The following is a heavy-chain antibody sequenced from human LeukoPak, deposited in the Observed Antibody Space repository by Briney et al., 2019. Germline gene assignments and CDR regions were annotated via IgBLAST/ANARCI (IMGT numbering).Heavy chain of an antibody. CDR3: ARVPYSSSPFDY. J-gene: IGHJ4*02. V-gene: IGHV4-39*07. D-gene: IGHD6-13*01. CDR2: IYYSGST. Sequence: PSETLSLTCTVSGGSISSSSYYWGWIRQPPGKGLEWIGSIYYSGSTYYNPSLKSRVTISVDTSKNQFSLKLSSVTAADTAVYYCARVPYSSSPFDYWGQGTLVTVSS. CDR1: GGSISSSSYY.